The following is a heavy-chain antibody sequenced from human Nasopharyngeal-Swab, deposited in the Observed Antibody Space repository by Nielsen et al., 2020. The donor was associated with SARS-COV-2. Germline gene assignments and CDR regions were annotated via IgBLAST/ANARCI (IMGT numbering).Heavy chain of an antibody. J-gene: IGHJ3*02. Sequence: GSLRLSCAVYGGSFSSYCWTWIRQPPGKGLEWIGEITHSGSTNYNPSLKSWVTLSVDTSKNQFSLKLSSVTAADTAVYYCARAPDYDVLTGYYPDAFDIWGQGTMVTVSS. CDR3: ARAPDYDVLTGYYPDAFDI. CDR2: ITHSGST. CDR1: GGSFSSYC. D-gene: IGHD3-9*01. V-gene: IGHV4-34*01.